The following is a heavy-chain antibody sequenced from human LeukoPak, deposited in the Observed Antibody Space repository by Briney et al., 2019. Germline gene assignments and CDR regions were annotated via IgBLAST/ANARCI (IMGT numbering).Heavy chain of an antibody. CDR1: GFTFSNYG. V-gene: IGHV3-33*06. CDR2: IWYDGTNK. J-gene: IGHJ6*03. Sequence: GGSLRLSCAASGFTFSNYGMHWVRQAPGKGLEWVAVIWYDGTNKYYVDSVKGRFTISRDNSKNTLFLQMNSLRAEDTAIYYCAKRGEVANYQYMDVWGKGTTVTVSS. CDR3: AKRGEVANYQYMDV. D-gene: IGHD3-16*01.